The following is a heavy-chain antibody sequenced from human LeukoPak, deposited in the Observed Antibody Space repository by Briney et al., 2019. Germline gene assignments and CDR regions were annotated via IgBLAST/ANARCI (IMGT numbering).Heavy chain of an antibody. CDR2: ISAYNGNT. V-gene: IGHV1-18*01. D-gene: IGHD3-22*01. J-gene: IGHJ4*02. CDR3: ARVHRGNRLIVVSSSFPDY. CDR1: GYTFTSYG. Sequence: ASVKVSCKASGYTFTSYGISWVRQAPGQGLEWMGWISAYNGNTNYAQKFQGRVTMTRDTSISTAYMELSRLRSDDTAVYYCARVHRGNRLIVVSSSFPDYWGQGTLVTVSS.